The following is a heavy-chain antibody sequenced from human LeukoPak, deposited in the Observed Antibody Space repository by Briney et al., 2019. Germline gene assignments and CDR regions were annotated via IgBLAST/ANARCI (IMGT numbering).Heavy chain of an antibody. J-gene: IGHJ3*02. CDR3: ARTTYYYDSSGYNEAFDI. Sequence: PSQTLSLTCAVSGGSISSGGYSWSWIRQPPGKCLEWIGYIYHSGSTYYNPSLKSRVTISVDRSKNQFSLKLSSVTAADTAVYYCARTTYYYDSSGYNEAFDIWGQGTMVTVSS. V-gene: IGHV4-30-2*01. CDR2: IYHSGST. CDR1: GGSISSGGYS. D-gene: IGHD3-22*01.